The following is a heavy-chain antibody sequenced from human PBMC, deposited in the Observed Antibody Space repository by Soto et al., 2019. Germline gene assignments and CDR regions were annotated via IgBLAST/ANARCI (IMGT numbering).Heavy chain of an antibody. D-gene: IGHD6-6*01. CDR1: GGTFSSYT. CDR2: IIPILGIA. J-gene: IGHJ3*02. V-gene: IGHV1-69*02. Sequence: ASVKVSCKASGGTFSSYTISWVRQAPGQGLEWMGRIIPILGIANYAQKFQGRVTITADKSTSTAYMELSSLRSEDTAVYYCASLNNKQLVLGAFDIWGQGTMVTVSS. CDR3: ASLNNKQLVLGAFDI.